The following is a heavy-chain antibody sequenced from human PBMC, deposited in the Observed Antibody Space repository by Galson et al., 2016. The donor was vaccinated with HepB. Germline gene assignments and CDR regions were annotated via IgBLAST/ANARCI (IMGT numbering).Heavy chain of an antibody. CDR1: GFIFSNYG. CDR2: ISFDGSTK. J-gene: IGHJ2*01. Sequence: SLRLSCAASGFIFSNYGMHWVRQAPGKRLEWVAVISFDGSTKSYADSVRGRITISRDNSKNTLYLQMNSLRAEDTAVYYCAKAPYNSGWQGIRYFDLWGRGTLFTVSS. V-gene: IGHV3-30*18. D-gene: IGHD6-19*01. CDR3: AKAPYNSGWQGIRYFDL.